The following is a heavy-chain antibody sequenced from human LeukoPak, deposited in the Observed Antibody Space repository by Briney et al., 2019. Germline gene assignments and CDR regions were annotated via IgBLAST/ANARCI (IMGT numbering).Heavy chain of an antibody. CDR1: GYTFSSYE. J-gene: IGHJ4*02. Sequence: ASVKVSCKTSGYTFSSYEINWVRQATGRGLEWVGWMNPKTGKTAYARNLQGRVTITRDTSISTAYMDLSGLRSEDTAVYYCTRIRPVTTGLKGYYFDYWGQGTLVTVSS. CDR2: MNPKTGKT. CDR3: TRIRPVTTGLKGYYFDY. D-gene: IGHD1-1*01. V-gene: IGHV1-8*01.